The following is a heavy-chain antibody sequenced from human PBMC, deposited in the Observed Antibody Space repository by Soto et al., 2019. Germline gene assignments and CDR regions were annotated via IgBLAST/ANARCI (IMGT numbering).Heavy chain of an antibody. CDR1: GFTFSSYG. J-gene: IGHJ4*02. CDR3: AKELNYYDSEYYFDY. Sequence: GGSLRLSCAASGFTFSSYGMHWVRQAPGKGLEWVAVISYNGSNKYYADSVKGRFTISRDNSKNTLYLQMNSLRAEDTAVYYCAKELNYYDSEYYFDYWGQGTLVTVSS. CDR2: ISYNGSNK. D-gene: IGHD3-22*01. V-gene: IGHV3-30*18.